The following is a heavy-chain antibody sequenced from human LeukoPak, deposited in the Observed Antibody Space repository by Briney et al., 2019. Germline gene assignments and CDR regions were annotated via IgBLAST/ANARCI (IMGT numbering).Heavy chain of an antibody. J-gene: IGHJ5*02. CDR2: MNPNSGNT. V-gene: IGHV1-8*01. Sequence: ASVKVSCKASGYTFTSYDINWVRQATGQGLEWMGWMNPNSGNTGYAQKFQGRVTMTRNTSISTAYMELSSLRSEDTAVYYCARERGVGAAAGSGWFDPWGQGTLVTVSS. D-gene: IGHD6-13*01. CDR1: GYTFTSYD. CDR3: ARERGVGAAAGSGWFDP.